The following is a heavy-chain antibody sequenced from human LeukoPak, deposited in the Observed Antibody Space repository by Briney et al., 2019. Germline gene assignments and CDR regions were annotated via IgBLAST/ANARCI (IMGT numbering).Heavy chain of an antibody. J-gene: IGHJ4*02. CDR2: INHSGST. D-gene: IGHD3-22*01. CDR1: GGSFSGYY. CDR3: ARVVSGYYYAFDY. V-gene: IGHV4-34*01. Sequence: SETLSLTCAVYGGSFSGYYWSWIRQPPGKGLEWIGEINHSGSTNYNPSLKSRVTISVDTSKNQFSLKLSSVTAADTAVYYCARVVSGYYYAFDYWGQGTLVTVSS.